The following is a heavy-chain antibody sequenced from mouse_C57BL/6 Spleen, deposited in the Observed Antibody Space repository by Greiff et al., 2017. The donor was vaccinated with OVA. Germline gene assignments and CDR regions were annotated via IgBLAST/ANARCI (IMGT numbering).Heavy chain of an antibody. J-gene: IGHJ2*01. CDR3: ARDRGYYGSSENYFDY. Sequence: EVKLVESGGGLVKPGGSLKLSCAASGFTFSSYAMSWVRQTPEKRLEWVATISDGGSYTYYPDNVKGRFTISRDNAKNNLYLQMSHLKSEDTAMYYCARDRGYYGSSENYFDYWGQGTTLTVSS. D-gene: IGHD1-1*01. CDR2: ISDGGSYT. CDR1: GFTFSSYA. V-gene: IGHV5-4*01.